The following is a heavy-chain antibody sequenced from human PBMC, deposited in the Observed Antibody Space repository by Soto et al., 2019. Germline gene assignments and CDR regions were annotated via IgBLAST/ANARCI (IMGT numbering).Heavy chain of an antibody. CDR2: IHNSGTS. CDR3: ARDFYDSVGYTWFDS. Sequence: PSETPSLTSTVSGDTSTSYYWGWIRQAPGKGLEWIGHIHNSGTSTHNPSLNGRVTISIDMSKKQFSLKLTSLTSADTAVYYCARDFYDSVGYTWFDSWSQGTLVTVSS. J-gene: IGHJ5*01. V-gene: IGHV4-59*01. CDR1: GDTSTSYY. D-gene: IGHD3-22*01.